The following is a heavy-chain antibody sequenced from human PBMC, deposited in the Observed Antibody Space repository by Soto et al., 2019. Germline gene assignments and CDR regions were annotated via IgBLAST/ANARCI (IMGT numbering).Heavy chain of an antibody. CDR3: ARGYSSSLGSVYFDY. Sequence: SETLSLTCTVSGGSISSGGYYWSWIRQHPGKGLEWIGYIYYSGSTYYNPSLKSRVTISVDTSKNQFSLKLSSVTAADTAVYYCARGYSSSLGSVYFDYWGQGTLVTVSS. V-gene: IGHV4-31*03. CDR2: IYYSGST. D-gene: IGHD6-6*01. CDR1: GGSISSGGYY. J-gene: IGHJ4*02.